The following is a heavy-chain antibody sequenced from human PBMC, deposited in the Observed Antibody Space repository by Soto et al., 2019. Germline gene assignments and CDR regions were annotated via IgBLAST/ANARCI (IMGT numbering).Heavy chain of an antibody. D-gene: IGHD6-13*01. V-gene: IGHV1-69*01. Sequence: QVQLVQSGAEVKKPGSSVKVSCKASGGTFSSYAISWVRQAPGQGLEWMGGIIPIFGTANYAQKFQGRVTITADESTSTAYMELSSLRSEDTGVYYCARDSPSRIALRSNGYAFDIWGQGTMVTVSS. CDR2: IIPIFGTA. J-gene: IGHJ3*02. CDR1: GGTFSSYA. CDR3: ARDSPSRIALRSNGYAFDI.